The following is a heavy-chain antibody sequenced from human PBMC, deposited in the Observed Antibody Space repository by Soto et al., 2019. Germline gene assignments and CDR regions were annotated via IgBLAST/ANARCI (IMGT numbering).Heavy chain of an antibody. Sequence: QVQLQQWGAGLLKPSETLSLTCAVYGGSFSGYYWSWIRQPPGKGLEWIGEINHSGSTNYNPSLKSRVTISVDTSKNQFSLKLSSVTAADTAVYYCACHDYGDYCYFDYWGQGTLVTVSS. D-gene: IGHD4-17*01. J-gene: IGHJ4*02. CDR3: ACHDYGDYCYFDY. CDR1: GGSFSGYY. V-gene: IGHV4-34*01. CDR2: INHSGST.